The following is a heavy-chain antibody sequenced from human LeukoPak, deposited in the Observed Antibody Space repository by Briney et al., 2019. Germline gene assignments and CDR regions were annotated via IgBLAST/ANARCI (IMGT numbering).Heavy chain of an antibody. CDR1: GFSLSTRGMC. Sequence: SGPALVKPTQTLTLTCTFSGFSLSTRGMCVSWIRQPPGKALEWLARLDWDDDKYYSTSLKTRLTISKDTSKNQVVLTMTNMDPVDTATYYCARTDPGYSSSCLDAFDIWGQGTMVTVSS. CDR2: LDWDDDK. V-gene: IGHV2-70*11. J-gene: IGHJ3*02. D-gene: IGHD6-13*01. CDR3: ARTDPGYSSSCLDAFDI.